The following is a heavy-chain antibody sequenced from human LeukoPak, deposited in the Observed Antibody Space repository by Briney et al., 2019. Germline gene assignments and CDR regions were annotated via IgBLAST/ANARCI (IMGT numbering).Heavy chain of an antibody. V-gene: IGHV3-23*01. CDR3: AKVPYSNYVSSEYYFDY. D-gene: IGHD4-11*01. CDR2: ISGSGGST. Sequence: GGSLRLSCAASGYTFSSYAMSWVRQAPGKGLEWVSAISGSGGSTYYADSVKGRFTISRDNSKNTLYLQMNSLRAEDTAVYYCAKVPYSNYVSSEYYFDYWGQGTLVTVSS. CDR1: GYTFSSYA. J-gene: IGHJ4*02.